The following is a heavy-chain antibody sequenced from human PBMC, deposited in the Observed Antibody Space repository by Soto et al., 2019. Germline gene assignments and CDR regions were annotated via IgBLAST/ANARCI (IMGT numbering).Heavy chain of an antibody. CDR2: INPMLGVA. CDR1: GGSFSSLV. Sequence: GASVKVSCKASGGSFSSLVISWLRQAPGQGPEWMGGINPMLGVANFAQKFQDRVTITADESTTTAYMELCSLRSEDTAVYYWARGPAQFHPWVQGTLVTVS. J-gene: IGHJ5*02. V-gene: IGHV1-69*10. CDR3: ARGPAQFHP.